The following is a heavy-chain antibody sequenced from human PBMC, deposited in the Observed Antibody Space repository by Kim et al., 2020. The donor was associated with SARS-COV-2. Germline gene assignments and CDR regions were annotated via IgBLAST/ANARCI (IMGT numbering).Heavy chain of an antibody. Sequence: SETLSLTCTVSGGSISTNYWGWIRQSAGKGLEWIGRIYASGSTDYNASLKSRVAMSVDTSTNQFSLELSSVTAADTAVYFCARGPPRADCGANCYLDYWGQRVLVTVSA. CDR2: IYASGST. CDR1: GGSISTNY. V-gene: IGHV4-4*07. D-gene: IGHD2-21*01. J-gene: IGHJ4*02. CDR3: ARGPPRADCGANCYLDY.